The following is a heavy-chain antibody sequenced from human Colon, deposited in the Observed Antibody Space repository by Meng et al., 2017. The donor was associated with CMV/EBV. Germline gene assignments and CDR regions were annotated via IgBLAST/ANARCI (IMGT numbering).Heavy chain of an antibody. CDR3: ARISVVRGVVPYYYYGMDV. J-gene: IGHJ6*02. Sequence: ASVKVSCKASGYSFTGFWMHWVRQAPGQGLEWVGWINTNSGGTNYAQKFQGRVTLTRDTSINTAYMEVNSLRSDDTAVYYCARISVVRGVVPYYYYGMDVWGQGTTVTVSS. CDR1: GYSFTGFW. V-gene: IGHV1-2*02. D-gene: IGHD3-10*01. CDR2: INTNSGGT.